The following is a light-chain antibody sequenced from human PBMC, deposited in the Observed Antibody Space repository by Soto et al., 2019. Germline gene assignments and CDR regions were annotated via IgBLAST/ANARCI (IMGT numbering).Light chain of an antibody. V-gene: IGKV3D-20*02. CDR3: QQRRNWPPIT. CDR1: QPISYRS. CDR2: ATS. Sequence: MGLRQGPGTMCLSPGEGATQSCRAIQPISYRSLAWYHHPPGRAPRLLIYATSSRAAGIPDRFIGSGSGTAFTLSISSLSPADFAVYSCQQRRNWPPITFGHGTRLEI. J-gene: IGKJ5*01.